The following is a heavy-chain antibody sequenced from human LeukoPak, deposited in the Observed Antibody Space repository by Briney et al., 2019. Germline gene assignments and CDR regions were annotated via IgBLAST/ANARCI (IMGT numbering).Heavy chain of an antibody. J-gene: IGHJ4*02. CDR1: GFTFSDYG. CDR3: AKSNGYCSGGNCYSNY. Sequence: GGPLRLSCAASGFTFSDYGMHWVRQAPGKGLEWVAVISYDGKNQYYADSVKGRFTISRDSSKNTLYLQMNSLRAEDTAVYYCAKSNGYCSGGNCYSNYWGQGTLVTVSS. CDR2: ISYDGKNQ. D-gene: IGHD2-15*01. V-gene: IGHV3-30*18.